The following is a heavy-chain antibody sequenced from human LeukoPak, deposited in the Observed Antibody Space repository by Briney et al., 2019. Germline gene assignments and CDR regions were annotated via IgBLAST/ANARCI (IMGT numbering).Heavy chain of an antibody. V-gene: IGHV4-61*08. CDR2: IYYSGST. CDR3: ARSYRATMDY. CDR1: GGSISSGGYY. Sequence: SETLSLTCTVSGGSISSGGYYWSWIRQPPGKGLEWIGYIYYSGSTNYNPSLKSRVTISVDTSKNQFSLKLSSVTAADTAVYYCARSYRATMDYWGQGTLVTVSS. J-gene: IGHJ4*02. D-gene: IGHD5-12*01.